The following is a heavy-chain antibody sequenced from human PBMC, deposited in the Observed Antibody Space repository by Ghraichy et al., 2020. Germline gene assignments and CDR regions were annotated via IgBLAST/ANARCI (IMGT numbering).Heavy chain of an antibody. J-gene: IGHJ6*03. CDR2: IYSGGAT. CDR3: AGEYYINNYPPHMDV. Sequence: GGSLRLSCAVSGFTVSSIYLSWVRQPPGKGLEWLSVIYSGGATYYSDSVKGRFTISRDNSENKLYLQMNSLRGDDTAVYYCAGEYYINNYPPHMDVCGKGTTVTVSS. CDR1: GFTVSSIY. D-gene: IGHD3-10*01. V-gene: IGHV3-53*01.